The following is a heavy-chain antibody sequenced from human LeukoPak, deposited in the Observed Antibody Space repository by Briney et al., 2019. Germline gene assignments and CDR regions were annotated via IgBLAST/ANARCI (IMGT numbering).Heavy chain of an antibody. V-gene: IGHV1-2*02. CDR3: ARGSLTLVVPGDAFDI. D-gene: IGHD6-13*01. Sequence: ASVKVSCKASGYTFTGYYMHWVPQAPGQGLEWMGWINPNSGGTNYAQKFQGRVTMTRDTSISTAYMELSRLRSDDTAVYYCARGSLTLVVPGDAFDIWGQGTMVTVSS. J-gene: IGHJ3*02. CDR1: GYTFTGYY. CDR2: INPNSGGT.